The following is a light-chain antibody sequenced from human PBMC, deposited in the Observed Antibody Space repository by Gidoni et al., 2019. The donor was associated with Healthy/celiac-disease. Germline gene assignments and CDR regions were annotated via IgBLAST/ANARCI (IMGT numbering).Light chain of an antibody. Sequence: EMELTQSPGTLSLSPGERATLSCRASQSVSSSYLAWYQPTPGQAPRLLIYGASSRATGIPDRFSGSGSGTDFTLTISRLEPEDFAVYSCQQYGSSRWTFXXXTKVEIK. V-gene: IGKV3-20*01. J-gene: IGKJ1*01. CDR1: QSVSSSY. CDR3: QQYGSSRWT. CDR2: GAS.